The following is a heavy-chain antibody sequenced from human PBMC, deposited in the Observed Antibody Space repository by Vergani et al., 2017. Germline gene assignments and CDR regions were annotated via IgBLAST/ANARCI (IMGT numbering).Heavy chain of an antibody. J-gene: IGHJ5*02. CDR2: ISSSGSTI. D-gene: IGHD3-10*01. CDR1: GFTFSNAW. CDR3: ARAGRHSSPFDP. Sequence: EVQLVESGGGLVKPGGSLRLSCAASGFTFSNAWMSWVRQAPGKGLEWVSYISSSGSTIYYADSVKGRFTISRDNAKNSLYLQMNSLRAEDTAVYYCARAGRHSSPFDPWGQGTLVTVSS. V-gene: IGHV3-48*04.